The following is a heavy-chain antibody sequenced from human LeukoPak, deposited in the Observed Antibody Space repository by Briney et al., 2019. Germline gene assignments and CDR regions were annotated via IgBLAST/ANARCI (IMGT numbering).Heavy chain of an antibody. J-gene: IGHJ4*02. CDR1: GGTFSSYA. D-gene: IGHD2-2*01. CDR3: ARSVVPAAHASFDY. Sequence: SVKVSCKASGGTFSSYAISWVRQAPEQGLEWMGGIIPIFGTANYAQKFQGRVTITADESTSTAYMELSSLRSEDTAVYYCARSVVPAAHASFDYWGQGTLVTVSS. V-gene: IGHV1-69*13. CDR2: IIPIFGTA.